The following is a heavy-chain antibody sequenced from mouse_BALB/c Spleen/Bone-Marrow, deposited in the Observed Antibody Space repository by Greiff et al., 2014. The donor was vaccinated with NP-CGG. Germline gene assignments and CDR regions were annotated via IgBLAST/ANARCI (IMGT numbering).Heavy chain of an antibody. D-gene: IGHD2-4*01. CDR3: ASVYDYGRGYAMDY. CDR1: GYAFSNYG. Sequence: VQLVESGAELVRPGSSVKISCKASGYAFSNYGMSWVKQRPGQGLEWIGQIYPGDGDTNYNGKFKGRVTLTADKSSSTAYMQLSSLTSEDSAVYFCASVYDYGRGYAMDYWGQGTSVTVSS. V-gene: IGHV1-80*01. CDR2: IYPGDGDT. J-gene: IGHJ4*01.